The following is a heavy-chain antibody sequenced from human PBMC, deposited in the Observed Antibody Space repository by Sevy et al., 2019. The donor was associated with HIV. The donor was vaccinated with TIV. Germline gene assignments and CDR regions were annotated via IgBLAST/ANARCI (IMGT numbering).Heavy chain of an antibody. CDR3: AGPSHGAHDAFDI. J-gene: IGHJ3*02. CDR2: IIPIFGTA. Sequence: ASVKVSCKASGGTFSSYAISWVRQAPGQGLEWMGRIIPIFGTANYAQKFQGRVTITAEESTSTAYMELSSLRSEDTAVYYCAGPSHGAHDAFDIWGQGTMVTVSS. V-gene: IGHV1-69*13. CDR1: GGTFSSYA. D-gene: IGHD4-17*01.